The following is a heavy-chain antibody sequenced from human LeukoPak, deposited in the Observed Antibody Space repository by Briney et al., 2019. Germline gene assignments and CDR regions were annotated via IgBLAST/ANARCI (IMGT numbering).Heavy chain of an antibody. CDR3: ARHSTYYGSGKRWFDP. J-gene: IGHJ5*02. D-gene: IGHD3-10*01. CDR1: GGSISSSSYY. Sequence: PSETLSLTCTVSGGSISSSSYYWGWIRQPPGQGLEWIGSIYYSGSTYYNPSLKSRVTISVDTSKNQFSLKLSSVTAADTAVYYCARHSTYYGSGKRWFDPWGQGTLVTVSS. V-gene: IGHV4-39*01. CDR2: IYYSGST.